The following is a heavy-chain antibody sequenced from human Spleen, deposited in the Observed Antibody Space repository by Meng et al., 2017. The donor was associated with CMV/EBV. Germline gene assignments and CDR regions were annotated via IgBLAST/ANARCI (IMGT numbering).Heavy chain of an antibody. CDR1: GFTFENYW. CDR3: ARDPLGSSGWFSVIGMDV. V-gene: IGHV3-74*01. CDR2: IRDNGSGA. Sequence: GGSLRLSCKASGFTFENYWMHWVRQVPGKGLVWVARIRDNGSGAIYADSVKGRFIISRDNAKNSLYLQMNSLRVEDTAVYYCARDPLGSSGWFSVIGMDVWGQGTTVTVSS. D-gene: IGHD6-19*01. J-gene: IGHJ6*02.